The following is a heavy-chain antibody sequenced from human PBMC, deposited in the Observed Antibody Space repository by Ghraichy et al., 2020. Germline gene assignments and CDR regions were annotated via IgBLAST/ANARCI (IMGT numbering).Heavy chain of an antibody. CDR1: GYSISSGYY. J-gene: IGHJ4*02. Sequence: SETLSLTCTVSGYSISSGYYWGWIRQPPVKGLEWIGSTYHSGSTYYNPSLKSRVTISVDTSKNQFSLKLSSVTAADTAVYYCASSMITFGGVIVSTWYYFDYWGQGTLVTVSS. CDR3: ASSMITFGGVIVSTWYYFDY. D-gene: IGHD3-16*02. CDR2: TYHSGST. V-gene: IGHV4-38-2*02.